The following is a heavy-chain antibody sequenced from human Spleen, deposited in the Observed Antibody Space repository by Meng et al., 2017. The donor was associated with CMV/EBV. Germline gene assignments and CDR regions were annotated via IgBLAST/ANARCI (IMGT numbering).Heavy chain of an antibody. CDR1: GGAISSSSYY. D-gene: IGHD3-10*01. CDR2: IYYSGNT. J-gene: IGHJ3*02. CDR3: ARTPMVRGVLRAFDI. Sequence: SETLSLTCTVSGGAISSSSYYWGWIRQPPGKGLEWIGSIYYSGNTYYNPSLKSRVTISVDTSKNQFSLKLSSVTAADTAVYYCARTPMVRGVLRAFDIWGQGTMVTVSS. V-gene: IGHV4-39*07.